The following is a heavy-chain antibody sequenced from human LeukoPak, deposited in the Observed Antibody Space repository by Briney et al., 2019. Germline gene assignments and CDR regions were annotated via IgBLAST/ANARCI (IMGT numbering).Heavy chain of an antibody. CDR2: IRYDGSNK. J-gene: IGHJ6*03. D-gene: IGHD2-2*01. CDR3: AKDSWYCSSTSCYDHYYYMDV. Sequence: GRSLRLSCAASGFTFSSYGMHWVRQAPGKGLEWVAFIRYDGSNKYYADSVKGRFTISRDNSKNTLYLQMNSLRAEDTAVYYCAKDSWYCSSTSCYDHYYYMDVWGKGTTVTISS. CDR1: GFTFSSYG. V-gene: IGHV3-30*02.